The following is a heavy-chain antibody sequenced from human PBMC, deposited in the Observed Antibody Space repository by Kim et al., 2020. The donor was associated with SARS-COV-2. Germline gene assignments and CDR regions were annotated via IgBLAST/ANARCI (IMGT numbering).Heavy chain of an antibody. Sequence: SNQNHLGHGKGRFAISSENSKNSLYLQVDRLRAEDTAVYYCARTTGIALDYWGQGTLVTVSS. CDR3: ARTTGIALDY. D-gene: IGHD6-13*01. J-gene: IGHJ4*02. CDR2: SNQ. V-gene: IGHV3-30*09.